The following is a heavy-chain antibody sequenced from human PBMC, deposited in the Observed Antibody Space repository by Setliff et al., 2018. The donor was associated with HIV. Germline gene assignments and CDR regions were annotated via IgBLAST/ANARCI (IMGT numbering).Heavy chain of an antibody. CDR3: ARILVAAAGTGFDP. D-gene: IGHD6-13*01. CDR2: ITPSGAT. J-gene: IGHJ5*02. V-gene: IGHV4-34*01. Sequence: SETLSLTCAVYGGSVSGHYWGWFRQPPGKGLEWIGEITPSGATNYLPSLKSRVTMSLDTSKNQFSLKLSSVTAADAAVYYCARILVAAAGTGFDPWGQGILVTVSS. CDR1: GGSVSGHY.